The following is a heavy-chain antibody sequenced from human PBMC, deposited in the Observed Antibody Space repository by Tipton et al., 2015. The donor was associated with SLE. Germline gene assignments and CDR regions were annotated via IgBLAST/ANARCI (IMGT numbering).Heavy chain of an antibody. D-gene: IGHD2-15*01. CDR1: GGSFSGYY. J-gene: IGHJ6*02. V-gene: IGHV4-34*01. CDR2: INHSGYT. CDR3: ARATDCSGGRCYSAYYYYYGMDV. Sequence: LRLSCAVYGGSFSGYYWSWIRQPPGKGLEWIGEINHSGYTNYNLSLKSRVTISVGTSKNQFSLKLSSVTAADTAVYYCARATDCSGGRCYSAYYYYYGMDVWGQGTTVTVSS.